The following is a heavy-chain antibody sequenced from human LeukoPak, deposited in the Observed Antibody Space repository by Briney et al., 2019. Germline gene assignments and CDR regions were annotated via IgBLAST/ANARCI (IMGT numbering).Heavy chain of an antibody. D-gene: IGHD2-2*01. CDR3: AKDRSCSGSSCNVGS. CDR1: GFTFSNYR. J-gene: IGHJ3*01. CDR2: ISGSGGST. Sequence: GGSLRLSCAASGFTFSNYRLSWVRQAPGKGLEWVSAISGSGGSTFYADSVKGRFTISRDNSKNTLFLQMNGLRAEDTAVYYCAKDRSCSGSSCNVGSWGQGTMVTVSS. V-gene: IGHV3-23*01.